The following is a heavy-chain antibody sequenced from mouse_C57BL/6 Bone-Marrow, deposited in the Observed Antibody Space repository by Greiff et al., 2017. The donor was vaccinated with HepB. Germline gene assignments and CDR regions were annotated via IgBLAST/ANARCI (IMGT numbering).Heavy chain of an antibody. D-gene: IGHD2-4*01. CDR2: INPNNGGT. CDR1: GYTFTDYY. Sequence: VQLQQSGPELVKPGASVKISCKASGYTFTDYYMNWVKQSHGKSLEWIGDINPNNGGTSYNQKFKGKATLTVDKSSSTAYMELRSLTSEDSAVYYCARGDYDYDRGYYAMDYWGQGTSVTVSS. V-gene: IGHV1-26*01. J-gene: IGHJ4*01. CDR3: ARGDYDYDRGYYAMDY.